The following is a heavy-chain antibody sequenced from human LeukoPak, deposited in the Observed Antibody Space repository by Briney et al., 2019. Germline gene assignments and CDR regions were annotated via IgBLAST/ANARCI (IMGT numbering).Heavy chain of an antibody. CDR1: GFTFSSYG. J-gene: IGHJ4*02. Sequence: GGSLRLSCAASGFTFSSYGMPWVRQAPGKGLEWVAVIWYDGSNKYYADSVKGRFTISRDNSKNTLYLQMNSLRAEDTAVYYCARDVAVAGPYDYWGQGTLVTVPS. D-gene: IGHD6-19*01. CDR3: ARDVAVAGPYDY. V-gene: IGHV3-33*01. CDR2: IWYDGSNK.